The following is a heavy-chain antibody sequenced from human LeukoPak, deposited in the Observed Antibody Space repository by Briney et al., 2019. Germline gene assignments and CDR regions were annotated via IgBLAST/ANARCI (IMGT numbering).Heavy chain of an antibody. CDR2: IIPIFGTA. J-gene: IGHJ3*02. Sequence: SVKVSCKASGGTFSSYAISWVRQAPGQGLEWMGGIIPIFGTANYAQKFQGRVTITADKSTSTAYMELSSLRSEDTAVYYCARVESSGYYSRDAFDIWGQGTMVTVSS. V-gene: IGHV1-69*06. D-gene: IGHD3-22*01. CDR3: ARVESSGYYSRDAFDI. CDR1: GGTFSSYA.